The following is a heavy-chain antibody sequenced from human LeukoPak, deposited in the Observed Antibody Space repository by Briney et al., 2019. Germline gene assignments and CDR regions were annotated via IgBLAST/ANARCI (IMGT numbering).Heavy chain of an antibody. Sequence: GGSLRLSCTTSGFAFDDFAMSWVRQPPGKGLEWVGFIRRRAYGGAAEYAASVKGRFIISRDDSKGIAYLQMNSLKTEDTAVYYCSRNGLVDFDYWGQGSRVIVSP. J-gene: IGHJ4*02. CDR3: SRNGLVDFDY. V-gene: IGHV3-49*04. CDR2: IRRRAYGGAA. CDR1: GFAFDDFA.